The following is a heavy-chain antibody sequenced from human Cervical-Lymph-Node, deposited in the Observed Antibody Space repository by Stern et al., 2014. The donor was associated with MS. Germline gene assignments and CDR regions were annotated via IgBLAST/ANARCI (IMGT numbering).Heavy chain of an antibody. Sequence: EVQLVESGGGLVQPGGSQRLSCVASGSTFSTSWMSWVRQAPGKGLEWVANIKRDGSETYYLASVKGRFTISRENAKGSLYLELHSLRAEDTAVYYCTRFLQSGWSDLFDSWGRGTLVTVSS. V-gene: IGHV3-7*01. CDR3: TRFLQSGWSDLFDS. J-gene: IGHJ5*01. CDR2: IKRDGSET. D-gene: IGHD6-19*01. CDR1: GSTFSTSW.